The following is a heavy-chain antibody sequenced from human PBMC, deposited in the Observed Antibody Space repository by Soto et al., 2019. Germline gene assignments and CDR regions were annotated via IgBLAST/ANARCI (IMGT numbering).Heavy chain of an antibody. D-gene: IGHD6-19*01. Sequence: PSETLSLTCTVSGASISSYYWTWIRQPPGKGLEWIGYIYYSGNTNYNPSLKSRVTMSVDTSKNQFSLKLSSVTAADTAVYYCARGEGSGNSPFDYWGQGTLVTVSS. CDR3: ARGEGSGNSPFDY. V-gene: IGHV4-59*01. J-gene: IGHJ4*02. CDR2: IYYSGNT. CDR1: GASISSYY.